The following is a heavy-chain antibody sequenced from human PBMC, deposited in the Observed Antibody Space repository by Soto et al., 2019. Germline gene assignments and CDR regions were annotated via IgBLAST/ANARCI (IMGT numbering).Heavy chain of an antibody. CDR3: ARGPAYCGGDCFWYYFDY. Sequence: QVQLVQSGAEVKKPGSSVKVSCKASGGTFSSYAISWVRQAPGQGLEWMGGIIPIFGTANYAQKFQGRVTITADASTSTAYMELSSLRSEDTAVYYCARGPAYCGGDCFWYYFDYWGQGTLVTVSS. CDR1: GGTFSSYA. J-gene: IGHJ4*02. D-gene: IGHD2-21*02. CDR2: IIPIFGTA. V-gene: IGHV1-69*01.